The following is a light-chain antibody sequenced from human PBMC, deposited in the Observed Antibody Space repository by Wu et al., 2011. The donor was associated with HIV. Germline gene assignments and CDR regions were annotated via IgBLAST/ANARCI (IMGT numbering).Light chain of an antibody. J-gene: IGKJ1*01. CDR1: QSVSSSY. CDR3: QQYGTSPWT. V-gene: IGKV3-20*01. Sequence: EVVLTQSPVTLSLSPGERATLSCRASQSVSSSYLAWYQQKPGQAPRLLIYGASSRATGIPDRFRGSGSGTDFTLTISRLEPEDFAVYYCQQYGTSPWTFGQGTKVEIK. CDR2: GAS.